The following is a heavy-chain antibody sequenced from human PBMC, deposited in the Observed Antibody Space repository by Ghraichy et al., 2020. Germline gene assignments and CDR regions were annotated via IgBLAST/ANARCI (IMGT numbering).Heavy chain of an antibody. CDR3: ARSLDFWSGYHGGSGRRAFYFDY. Sequence: SETLSLTCTVSGRSIGNYYWSWLRQPPGKRLEGSGCVYYTSSINSHPSLKSRVAISVDRSKNQFSLNLSSVTAADTAVHYCARSLDFWSGYHGGSGRRAFYFDYWGQGALVTVSS. J-gene: IGHJ4*02. CDR1: GRSIGNYY. D-gene: IGHD3-3*01. CDR2: VYYTSSI. V-gene: IGHV4-59*03.